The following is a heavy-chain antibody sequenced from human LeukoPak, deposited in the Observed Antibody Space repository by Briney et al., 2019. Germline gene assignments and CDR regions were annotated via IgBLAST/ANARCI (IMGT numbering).Heavy chain of an antibody. D-gene: IGHD3-10*01. CDR2: ISSSSSSTI. CDR3: ARDPHYYGSGSYSYY. V-gene: IGHV3-48*04. Sequence: GGSLRLSCAASGFTFSSYSMNWVRQAPGKGLEWVSYISSSSSSTIYYADSVKGRFTISRDNAKNSLYLQMNSLRAEDTAVYYCARDPHYYGSGSYSYYWGQGTLVTVSS. CDR1: GFTFSSYS. J-gene: IGHJ4*02.